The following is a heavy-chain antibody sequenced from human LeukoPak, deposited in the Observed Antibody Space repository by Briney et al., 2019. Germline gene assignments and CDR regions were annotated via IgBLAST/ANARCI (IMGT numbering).Heavy chain of an antibody. CDR1: GGSISSYY. Sequence: PSETLSLTCTVSGGSISSYYWSWIRQPPGKGLEWIGYIYYSGSTNYNPSLKSRVTISVDTSKNQFSLKLSSVTAADTAVYYCAKEIWPTVTIPGRTYFDYWGQGALVTVSS. CDR3: AKEIWPTVTIPGRTYFDY. V-gene: IGHV4-59*01. J-gene: IGHJ4*02. D-gene: IGHD4-17*01. CDR2: IYYSGST.